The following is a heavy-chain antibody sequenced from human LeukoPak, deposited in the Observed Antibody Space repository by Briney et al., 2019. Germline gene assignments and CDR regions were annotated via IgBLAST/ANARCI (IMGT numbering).Heavy chain of an antibody. CDR3: ARAPLPFYDFWSGYHPTFDY. V-gene: IGHV1-2*02. CDR1: GYTLTGYY. J-gene: IGHJ4*02. Sequence: GASVKVSCKASGYTLTGYYMHWVRQAPGQGLEWMGWINPNSGGTNYAQKFQGRVTMTRDTSISTAYMELSRLRSDDTAVYYCARAPLPFYDFWSGYHPTFDYWGQGTLVTVSS. D-gene: IGHD3-3*01. CDR2: INPNSGGT.